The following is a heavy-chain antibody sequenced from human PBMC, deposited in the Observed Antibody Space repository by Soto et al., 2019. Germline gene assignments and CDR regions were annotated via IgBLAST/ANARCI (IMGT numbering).Heavy chain of an antibody. D-gene: IGHD3-10*01. J-gene: IGHJ4*02. Sequence: EVQLVESGGAVVQPGESLRLSCAASGFSFSTYYMHWVRQVPGKGLVWVSRIHSDGSTTTYADSVRGRFTISRDNTKNTLYLQMNSLRAEDTAVYYCAATSGSNTHFLYWGQGTLVTVST. CDR2: IHSDGSTT. V-gene: IGHV3-74*01. CDR1: GFSFSTYY. CDR3: AATSGSNTHFLY.